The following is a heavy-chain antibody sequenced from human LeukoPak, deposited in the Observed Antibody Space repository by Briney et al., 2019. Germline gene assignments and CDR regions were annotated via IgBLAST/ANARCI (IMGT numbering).Heavy chain of an antibody. D-gene: IGHD3-22*01. J-gene: IGHJ3*02. CDR2: IYYSGST. V-gene: IGHV4-39*07. CDR3: ASAGRYYDSSGAAFDI. Sequence: SETLSLTCTVSGGSISSSSYYWGWIRQPPGKGLEWIGSIYYSGSTYYNPSLKSRVTISVDTSKNQFSLKLSSVTAADTAVYYCASAGRYYDSSGAAFDIWGQGTMVTVSS. CDR1: GGSISSSSYY.